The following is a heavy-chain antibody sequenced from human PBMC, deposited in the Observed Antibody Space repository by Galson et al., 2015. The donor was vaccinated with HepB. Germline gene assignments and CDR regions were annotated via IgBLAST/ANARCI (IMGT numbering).Heavy chain of an antibody. CDR1: GFTYSNYW. V-gene: IGHV3-7*03. J-gene: IGHJ4*02. CDR3: ARGWDIEVTANFDY. CDR2: IKYDGSEK. Sequence: SLRLSCAVSGFTYSNYWMSWVRQAPGRGLEWVANIKYDGSEKYYVRSVEGRFTVSRDNAQNPLYLHMSSLRAEDTAVYYCARGWDIEVTANFDYWGQGALVTVSS. D-gene: IGHD2-21*02.